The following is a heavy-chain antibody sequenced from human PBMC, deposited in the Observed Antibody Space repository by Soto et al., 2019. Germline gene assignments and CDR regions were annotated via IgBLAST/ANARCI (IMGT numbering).Heavy chain of an antibody. D-gene: IGHD3-22*01. CDR1: GYSFTSYW. V-gene: IGHV5-51*01. CDR3: ARQGGYYYDSSGYYPDHFDY. CDR2: IYPGDSDT. J-gene: IGHJ4*02. Sequence: GGSLRLSCKGSGYSFTSYWIGWVRQMPGKGLEWMGIIYPGDSDTRYSPSFQGQVTISADKSISTAYLQWSSLKASDTAMYYCARQGGYYYDSSGYYPDHFDYWGQGTLVTVSS.